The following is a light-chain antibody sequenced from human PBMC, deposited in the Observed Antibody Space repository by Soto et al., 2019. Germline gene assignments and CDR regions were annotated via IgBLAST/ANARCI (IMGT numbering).Light chain of an antibody. V-gene: IGKV2-29*03. CDR2: EVS. CDR1: QSLLHSDGKTY. Sequence: ILMTQTPLSLSIIPGQTASISCESSQSLLHSDGKTYFYWYVQKAGQAPQPLIYEVSNRFSGVPERFSGSGSRTDFTLKISRVEADDVGIYYCMQAIDIPWTFGQGTKVEIK. CDR3: MQAIDIPWT. J-gene: IGKJ1*01.